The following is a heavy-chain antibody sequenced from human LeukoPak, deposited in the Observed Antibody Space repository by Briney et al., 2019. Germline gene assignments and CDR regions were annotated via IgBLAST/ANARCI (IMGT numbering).Heavy chain of an antibody. CDR3: ARKAGSGWDFDY. J-gene: IGHJ4*02. D-gene: IGHD6-19*01. V-gene: IGHV3-23*01. Sequence: PGGSLRLSCAASGFTFSSYAMSWVRQAPGKGLEWVSAISGSGGSTYYADSVKGRFTISRDSSKKTLYLQMNSLRAEDTAVYFCARKAGSGWDFDYWGQGTLVTVSA. CDR1: GFTFSSYA. CDR2: ISGSGGST.